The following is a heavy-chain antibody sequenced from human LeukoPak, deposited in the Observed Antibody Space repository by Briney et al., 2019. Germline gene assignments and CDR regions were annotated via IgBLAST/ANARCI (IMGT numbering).Heavy chain of an antibody. D-gene: IGHD3-22*01. CDR2: IKQDGSEK. J-gene: IGHJ4*02. CDR3: ARNYYDSSGYWTPDY. V-gene: IGHV3-7*01. Sequence: GGSLRLSCAASGFTFSSYWMSWVRQAPGKGLEWVANIKQDGSEKYYVDSVKGRFTISRDNAKSSLYLQMNSLRAEDTAVYYCARNYYDSSGYWTPDYWGQGTLVTVSS. CDR1: GFTFSSYW.